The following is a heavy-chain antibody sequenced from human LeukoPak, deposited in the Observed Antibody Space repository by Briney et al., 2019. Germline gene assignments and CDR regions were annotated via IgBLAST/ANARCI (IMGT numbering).Heavy chain of an antibody. J-gene: IGHJ4*02. CDR2: ISHSGTT. Sequence: SETLSLTCTVSGGSINNGGYYWSWIRQHPGKGLEWIGYISHSGTTYYNPSLRSGVTISVDRSKNQFSLRLSSVTAADTAVYYCARHGRLVGAIDYWGQGTLVTVSS. V-gene: IGHV4-30-2*01. CDR3: ARHGRLVGAIDY. D-gene: IGHD1-26*01. CDR1: GGSINNGGYY.